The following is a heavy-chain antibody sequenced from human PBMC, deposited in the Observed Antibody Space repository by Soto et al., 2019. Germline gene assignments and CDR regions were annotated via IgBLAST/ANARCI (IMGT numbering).Heavy chain of an antibody. J-gene: IGHJ5*02. V-gene: IGHV4-4*02. D-gene: IGHD5-12*01. CDR3: PRAGTGGYCGYEVARTYWFEP. CDR1: GGSISSSNW. Sequence: SETLSLTCTVSGGSISSSNWWSWVRQPPGKGLEWIGEIYHSGSTNYNPTLKSRVTISVDTSKNQFSLKLSSVTAADTAVYYFPRAGTGGYCGYEVARTYWFEPWGQGTLVTVSS. CDR2: IYHSGST.